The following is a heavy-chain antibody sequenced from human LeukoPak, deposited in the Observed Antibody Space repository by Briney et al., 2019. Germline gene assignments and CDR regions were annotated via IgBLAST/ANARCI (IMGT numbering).Heavy chain of an antibody. CDR1: GFTFSSYS. CDR2: ISSSSTNI. J-gene: IGHJ4*02. V-gene: IGHV3-21*06. Sequence: GGSLRLSCAASGFTFSSYSMNWVRQAPGKGLEWVSSISSSSTNIYYADSVKGRFTISRDYAKNSLYLQINSLRAEDTAVYYCARDLTTVTTAVFAYWGQGTLVTVSS. CDR3: ARDLTTVTTAVFAY. D-gene: IGHD4-11*01.